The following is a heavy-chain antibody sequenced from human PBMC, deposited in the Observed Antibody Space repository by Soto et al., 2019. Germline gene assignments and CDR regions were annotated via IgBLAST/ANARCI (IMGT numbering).Heavy chain of an antibody. Sequence: EVQLLESGGGLVQPGGSLRLSCAASGFTFSSYDMSWVRQAPGEGLEWVSAISGSGGSTYYADSVTGRFTISRDNSKNTLYLQMNSLRAEDTAVYYCAKESKRVLWFPSFSAFDYWGQGTLVTVSS. CDR3: AKESKRVLWFPSFSAFDY. V-gene: IGHV3-23*01. CDR1: GFTFSSYD. CDR2: ISGSGGST. J-gene: IGHJ4*02. D-gene: IGHD3-10*01.